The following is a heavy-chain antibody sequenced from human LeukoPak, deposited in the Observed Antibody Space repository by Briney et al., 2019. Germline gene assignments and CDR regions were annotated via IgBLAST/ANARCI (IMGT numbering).Heavy chain of an antibody. Sequence: PSETLSLTCTVSGGSISTYYWSWIRQPPGKGLEWIGYIHYSGTTNYNPSLKNRITISLDTSKNQFSLNLSSVTAADTAVYYCARMGGYSGYATHWGQGTLVTVSS. J-gene: IGHJ4*02. CDR3: ARMGGYSGYATH. V-gene: IGHV4-59*08. D-gene: IGHD5-12*01. CDR1: GGSISTYY. CDR2: IHYSGTT.